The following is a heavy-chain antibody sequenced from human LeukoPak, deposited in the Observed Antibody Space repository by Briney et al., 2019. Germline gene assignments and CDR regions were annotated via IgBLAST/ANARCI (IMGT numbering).Heavy chain of an antibody. J-gene: IGHJ3*02. V-gene: IGHV4-59*01. D-gene: IGHD2-2*01. Sequence: KPSETLSLTCTVSGGSISSYYWSWIRQPPGKGLEWIGYIYYSGSTNYNPSLKGRVTISVDTSKNQFSLKLSSVTAADTAVYYCARSQLLSHDAFDIWGQGTMVTVSS. CDR3: ARSQLLSHDAFDI. CDR1: GGSISSYY. CDR2: IYYSGST.